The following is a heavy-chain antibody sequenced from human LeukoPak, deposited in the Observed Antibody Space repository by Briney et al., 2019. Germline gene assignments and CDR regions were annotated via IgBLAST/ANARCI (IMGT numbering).Heavy chain of an antibody. V-gene: IGHV3-53*01. D-gene: IGHD2-2*01. J-gene: IGHJ4*02. CDR2: IYSGGST. CDR1: GFTFSSYW. Sequence: GGSLRLSCAASGFTFSSYWMHWVRQAPGKGLEWVSVIYSGGSTYYADSVKGRFTISRDNSKNTLYLQMNSLRAEDTAVYYCLGYCSSTSCQLFFDYWGQGTLVTVSS. CDR3: LGYCSSTSCQLFFDY.